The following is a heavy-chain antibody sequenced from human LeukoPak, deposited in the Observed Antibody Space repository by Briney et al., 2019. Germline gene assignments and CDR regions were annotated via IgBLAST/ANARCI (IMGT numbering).Heavy chain of an antibody. V-gene: IGHV4-4*07. Sequence: SETLSLTCTVSGVSISSYYWSWIRQPAGKGLEWIGRIYTSGSTNYNPSLKSRVTMSVDTSKNQFPLKLSSVTAADTAVYYCARDSKFGFLNWFDPWGQGTLVTVSS. D-gene: IGHD3-10*02. CDR2: IYTSGST. CDR3: ARDSKFGFLNWFDP. CDR1: GVSISSYY. J-gene: IGHJ5*02.